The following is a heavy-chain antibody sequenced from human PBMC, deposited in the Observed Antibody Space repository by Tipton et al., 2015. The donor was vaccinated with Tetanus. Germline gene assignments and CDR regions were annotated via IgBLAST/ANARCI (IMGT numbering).Heavy chain of an antibody. CDR2: IYYGGAT. V-gene: IGHV4-61*01. CDR3: ACGSGYFDSSYHSPLDF. J-gene: IGHJ4*02. D-gene: IGHD3-22*01. CDR1: GGSVNSGTYY. Sequence: LRLSCTVSGGSVNSGTYYWSWIRQPPGKGLEWLGDIYYGGATQYNPSLESRVTISMDTSKNQVSLRLTSVTAADTAVYYCACGSGYFDSSYHSPLDFWGRGTLVTVSS.